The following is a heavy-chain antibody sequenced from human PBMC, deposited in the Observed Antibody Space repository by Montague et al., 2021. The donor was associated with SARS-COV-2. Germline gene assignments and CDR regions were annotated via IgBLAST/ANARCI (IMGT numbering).Heavy chain of an antibody. Sequence: SETLSLTCTVSGGSISSSSYYWGWIRQPPGKGLVWFGSIYYSGSTSYNPSLKSRVTISVDTSKNLISLKLSSVTAADTAVYYCARGVPFLYYFWSGYREIGDFDYWGQGTLVTVSS. CDR1: GGSISSSSYY. V-gene: IGHV4-39*01. J-gene: IGHJ4*02. D-gene: IGHD3-3*01. CDR2: IYYSGST. CDR3: ARGVPFLYYFWSGYREIGDFDY.